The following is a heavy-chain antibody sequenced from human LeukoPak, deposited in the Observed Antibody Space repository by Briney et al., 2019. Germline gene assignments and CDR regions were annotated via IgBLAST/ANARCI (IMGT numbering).Heavy chain of an antibody. V-gene: IGHV3-30*02. Sequence: GGSLRLSCTASGFTFSNYGMHWVRQAPGKGLEWVAFKQNDGSTTFYADSVKGRFTISRDNSKNTLYLQMNGLRAEDTAVYYCARDSKDSEQWLNSFVYWGQGTLVTVSS. D-gene: IGHD6-19*01. CDR3: ARDSKDSEQWLNSFVY. J-gene: IGHJ4*02. CDR2: KQNDGSTT. CDR1: GFTFSNYG.